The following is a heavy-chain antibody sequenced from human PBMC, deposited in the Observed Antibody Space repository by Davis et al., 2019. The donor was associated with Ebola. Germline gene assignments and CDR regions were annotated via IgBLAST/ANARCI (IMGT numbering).Heavy chain of an antibody. CDR3: AISTDYYYYMDV. J-gene: IGHJ6*03. CDR2: ISNDGSNK. CDR1: GFTFSPYG. V-gene: IGHV3-30-3*01. Sequence: GGSLRLSCAASGFTFSPYGMHWVRQAPGKGLEWVAVISNDGSNKYNVDSVKGRFTISRDNSKNTLYLQMNSLRAEDTAVYYCAISTDYYYYMDVWGKGTTVTVSS. D-gene: IGHD2/OR15-2a*01.